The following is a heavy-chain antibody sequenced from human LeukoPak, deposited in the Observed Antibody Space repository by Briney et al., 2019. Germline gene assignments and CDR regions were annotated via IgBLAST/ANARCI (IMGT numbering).Heavy chain of an antibody. J-gene: IGHJ3*02. V-gene: IGHV1-46*01. CDR3: ARVRDGYNDAYDI. Sequence: GASVKVSCKASGYTFTGYYMHWVRQAPGQVLEWMGLINPDGGNTNYAQKFQGRVTMTRDTSTSTVYMELSSLRSEDTAVYYCARVRDGYNDAYDIWGQGTMVTVHS. CDR1: GYTFTGYY. D-gene: IGHD5-24*01. CDR2: INPDGGNT.